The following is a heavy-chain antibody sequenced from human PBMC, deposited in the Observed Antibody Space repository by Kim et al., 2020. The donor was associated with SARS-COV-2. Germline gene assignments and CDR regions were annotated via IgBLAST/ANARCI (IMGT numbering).Heavy chain of an antibody. V-gene: IGHV1-18*01. Sequence: ASVKVSCKASGYTFTDYGISWVRQAPGQGLEWMGWISTYNTNYAQNLQGRLTMTTDTSTITAYMELRSLRSDDTGVYYCGRDSWDRLTTVTTIDYWGQGTLVTVSS. CDR3: GRDSWDRLTTVTTIDY. CDR1: GYTFTDYG. D-gene: IGHD4-17*01. J-gene: IGHJ4*02. CDR2: ISTYNT.